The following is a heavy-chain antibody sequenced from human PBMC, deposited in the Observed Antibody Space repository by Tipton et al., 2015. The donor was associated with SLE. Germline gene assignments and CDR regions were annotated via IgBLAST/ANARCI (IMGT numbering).Heavy chain of an antibody. CDR3: ARGGAAAGREGYYYMDV. Sequence: TLSLTCTVSGGSISSYYWSWIRQPAGKGLEWIGRIYTSGSTNYNPSLKSRVTISVDTSKNQFSLKLSSVTAADTAVYYCARGGAAAGREGYYYMDVWGKGTTVTVSS. CDR2: IYTSGST. V-gene: IGHV4-4*07. CDR1: GGSISSYY. D-gene: IGHD6-13*01. J-gene: IGHJ6*03.